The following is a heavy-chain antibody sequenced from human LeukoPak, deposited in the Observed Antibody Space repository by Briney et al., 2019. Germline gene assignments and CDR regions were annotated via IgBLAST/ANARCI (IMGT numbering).Heavy chain of an antibody. V-gene: IGHV1-46*01. CDR1: GYTFTSYY. Sequence: ASVTVSCKASGYTFTSYYMHWVRQAPGQGLEWMGIINPSGGSTSYAQKFQGRVTMTRDTSTSTVYMELSSLRSEDTAVYYCARDATAVAGTPDYYFDYWGQGTLVTVSS. CDR2: INPSGGST. J-gene: IGHJ4*02. D-gene: IGHD6-19*01. CDR3: ARDATAVAGTPDYYFDY.